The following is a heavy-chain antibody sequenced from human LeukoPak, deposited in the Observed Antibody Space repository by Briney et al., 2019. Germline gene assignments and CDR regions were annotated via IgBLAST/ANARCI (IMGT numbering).Heavy chain of an antibody. CDR1: GGSFSGYY. V-gene: IGHV4-34*01. J-gene: IGHJ3*02. CDR2: INHSGST. CDR3: ARGSAAGAHDAFDI. Sequence: RPSETLSLTCAVYGGSFSGYYWSWIRQPPGKGLEWIGEINHSGSTNYNPSLKSRVTISVDTSKNQFSLKLSSVTAADTAVYYCARGSAAGAHDAFDIWGQGTMVTVSS. D-gene: IGHD6-13*01.